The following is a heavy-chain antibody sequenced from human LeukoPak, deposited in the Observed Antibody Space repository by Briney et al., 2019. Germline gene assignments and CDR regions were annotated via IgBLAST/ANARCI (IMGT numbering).Heavy chain of an antibody. J-gene: IGHJ4*02. CDR1: GFTFSSCG. CDR3: AKEPPLSGNYPGH. D-gene: IGHD3-16*02. Sequence: GGSLRLSCAASGFTFSSCGMHWVRQAPGKGLEWVAVIWYDGSNKYYADSVKGRFTISRDNSKNTLYLQMNSLRAEDTAVYYCAKEPPLSGNYPGHWGQGTLVTVSS. V-gene: IGHV3-33*06. CDR2: IWYDGSNK.